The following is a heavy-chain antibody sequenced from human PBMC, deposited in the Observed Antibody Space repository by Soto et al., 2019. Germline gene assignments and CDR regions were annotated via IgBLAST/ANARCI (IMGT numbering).Heavy chain of an antibody. Sequence: GGSLRLSCAASGFTFSSYSMNWVRQAPGKGLEWVSYISSSSSTIYYADSVKGRFTISRDNAKNSLYLQMNSLRDEDTAVYYCASISIATKRTYYYYGMDVWGQGTTVTVSS. D-gene: IGHD6-6*01. V-gene: IGHV3-48*02. J-gene: IGHJ6*02. CDR3: ASISIATKRTYYYYGMDV. CDR1: GFTFSSYS. CDR2: ISSSSSTI.